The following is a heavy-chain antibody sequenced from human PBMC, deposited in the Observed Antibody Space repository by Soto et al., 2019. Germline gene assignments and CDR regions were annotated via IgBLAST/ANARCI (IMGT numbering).Heavy chain of an antibody. Sequence: QVQLVQSGAEVKKPGSSVKVSCKASGGTFSSYAISWVRQAPGQGLEWMGGIIPIFGTANYAQKFQGRVTITADESTSTGYMELSSLRSEDTAVYYCARAGIAVAGRDGYWFDPWGQGTLVTVSS. J-gene: IGHJ5*02. CDR1: GGTFSSYA. D-gene: IGHD6-19*01. V-gene: IGHV1-69*01. CDR3: ARAGIAVAGRDGYWFDP. CDR2: IIPIFGTA.